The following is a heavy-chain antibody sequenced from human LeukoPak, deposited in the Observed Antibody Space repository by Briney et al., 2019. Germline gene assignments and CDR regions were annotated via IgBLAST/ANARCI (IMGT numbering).Heavy chain of an antibody. Sequence: GGSLRLSCAASGFIFRNYAMSWVRQAPGKGLEWVSAITGSRDATYYAYSVKGGFTISRETSKNTLYVEMNTLRAEDTAVYYCAKWGDYDILTGYYVSDFWGQGTLVSVSS. D-gene: IGHD3-9*01. CDR3: AKWGDYDILTGYYVSDF. J-gene: IGHJ4*02. CDR2: ITGSRDAT. V-gene: IGHV3-23*01. CDR1: GFIFRNYA.